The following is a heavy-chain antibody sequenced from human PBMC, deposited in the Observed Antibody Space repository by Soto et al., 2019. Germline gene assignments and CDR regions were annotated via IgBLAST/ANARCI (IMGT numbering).Heavy chain of an antibody. CDR2: IKSKTDGGTT. J-gene: IGHJ6*02. Sequence: EVQLVESGGGLVKPGGSLRLSCAASGFTFSNAWMNWVRQAPGKGLEWVGRIKSKTDGGTTDYAAPVKGRFTISRDDSKHTLYLQMNSLKTEDTAVYYGASTSCFLDGMDVWGQGTPVTASS. V-gene: IGHV3-15*07. CDR1: GFTFSNAW. D-gene: IGHD2-2*01. CDR3: ASTSCFLDGMDV.